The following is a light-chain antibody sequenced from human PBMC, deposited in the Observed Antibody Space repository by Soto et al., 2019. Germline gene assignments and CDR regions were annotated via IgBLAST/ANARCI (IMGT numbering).Light chain of an antibody. CDR3: QQYYSYPWT. Sequence: AIRITQSPSSFSASTGDRVTITCRASQGISSYLAWYQQKPGKAPKLLIYAASTLQSGVPSRFSGSGSGTDFTLTISSLQSEDFATYYCQQYYSYPWTFGQGTKVEIK. CDR2: AAS. V-gene: IGKV1-8*01. CDR1: QGISSY. J-gene: IGKJ1*01.